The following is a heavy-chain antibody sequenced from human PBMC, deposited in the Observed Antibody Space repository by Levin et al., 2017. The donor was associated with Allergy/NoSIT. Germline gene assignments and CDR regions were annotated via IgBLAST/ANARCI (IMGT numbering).Heavy chain of an antibody. Sequence: GGSLRLSCAASGFTVSSNYMSWVRQAPGKGLEWVSVIYSGGTTYYADSVKGRFTISRDNSKNTLYLQMNSLRAEDTAVYYCARGPSHDAFDSWGQGTMVTDAS. CDR1: GFTVSSNY. V-gene: IGHV3-53*01. J-gene: IGHJ3*02. CDR3: ARGPSHDAFDS. CDR2: IYSGGTT.